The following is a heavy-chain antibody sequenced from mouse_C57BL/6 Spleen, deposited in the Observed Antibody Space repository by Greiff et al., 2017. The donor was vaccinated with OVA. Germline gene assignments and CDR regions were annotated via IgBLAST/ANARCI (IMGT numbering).Heavy chain of an antibody. D-gene: IGHD2-5*01. J-gene: IGHJ4*01. V-gene: IGHV1-82*01. CDR1: GYAFSSSW. Sequence: QVQLQQSGPELVKPGASVKISCKASGYAFSSSWMHWVKQRPGKGLEWIGRIYPGDGDTNYNGKFKGKATLTADKSSSTAYMQLSSLTSEDSAVYFCARGDSTYDAMDYWGQGTSVTVSS. CDR3: ARGDSTYDAMDY. CDR2: IYPGDGDT.